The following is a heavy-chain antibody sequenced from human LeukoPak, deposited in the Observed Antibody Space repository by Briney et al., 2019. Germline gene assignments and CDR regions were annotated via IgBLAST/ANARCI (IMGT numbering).Heavy chain of an antibody. Sequence: KSSETLSLTCTVSGGSISSSSYYWGWIRQPPGKGLEWIGSIYYSGSTYYNPSLKSRVTISVDTSKNQFSLKLSSVTAADTAVYYCAGRYYYGSGTLDPWGQGTLVTVSS. D-gene: IGHD3-10*01. CDR3: AGRYYYGSGTLDP. J-gene: IGHJ5*02. CDR1: GGSISSSSYY. V-gene: IGHV4-39*07. CDR2: IYYSGST.